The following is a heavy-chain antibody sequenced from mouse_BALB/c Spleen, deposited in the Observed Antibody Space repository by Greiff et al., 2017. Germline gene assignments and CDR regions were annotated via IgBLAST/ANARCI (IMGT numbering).Heavy chain of an antibody. D-gene: IGHD1-2*01. CDR1: GYSITSDYA. CDR3: ARYYYGSYYCAMDY. CDR2: ISYSGST. J-gene: IGHJ4*01. V-gene: IGHV3-2*02. Sequence: EVQLVESGPGLVKPSQSLSLTCTVTGYSITSDYAWYWIRQSPGNKLEWMGYISYSGSTSYNPSLKSRISITRDTSKNQFFLQLNSVTTEDTATYYCARYYYGSYYCAMDYWGQGTSVTVSS.